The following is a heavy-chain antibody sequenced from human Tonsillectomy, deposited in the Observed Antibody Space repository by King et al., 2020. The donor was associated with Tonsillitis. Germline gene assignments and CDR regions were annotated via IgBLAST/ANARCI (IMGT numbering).Heavy chain of an antibody. CDR2: IKSKTDGGTT. V-gene: IGHV3-15*01. J-gene: IGHJ4*02. Sequence: VQLVESGGGLVKPVGSLRLSCAASGFTFSNAWMSWVRQAPGKGLEWVGRIKSKTDGGTTDYAAPVKGRFTISRDDSKNTLYLQMNSLKTEDTAVYYCTTDFEVRQGWLSITIILGGYWGQGTLVTVSS. D-gene: IGHD3-9*01. CDR1: GFTFSNAW. CDR3: TTDFEVRQGWLSITIILGGY.